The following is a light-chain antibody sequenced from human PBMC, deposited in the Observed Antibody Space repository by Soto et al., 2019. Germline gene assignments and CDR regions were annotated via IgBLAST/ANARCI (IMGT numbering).Light chain of an antibody. Sequence: DIVMTQSPDSLAVSLGGRATISCKSSQSVLYSSNNKNYLAWYQQKPGQPPKLLIYWASTRASGVPDRFSGSGSGTDFTLTISSLQAEDVAVYYCQQYYSTPITFGQGTRLEIK. V-gene: IGKV4-1*01. CDR1: QSVLYSSNNKNY. CDR3: QQYYSTPIT. J-gene: IGKJ5*01. CDR2: WAS.